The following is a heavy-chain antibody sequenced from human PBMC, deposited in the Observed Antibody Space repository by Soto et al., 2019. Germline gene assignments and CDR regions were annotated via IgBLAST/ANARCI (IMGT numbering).Heavy chain of an antibody. CDR1: GYTFTSYG. J-gene: IGHJ3*02. CDR2: ISAYNGNT. CDR3: ASAPARYDTSDAFDI. V-gene: IGHV1-18*01. D-gene: IGHD3-9*01. Sequence: QVPLVQSGAEVKKPGASVKVSCKASGYTFTSYGISWVRQAPGQGLEWMGWISAYNGNTNYAQKLQGRVTMTTDTSTSTAYMELRSLRSDDTAVYYCASAPARYDTSDAFDIWGQGTMVTVSS.